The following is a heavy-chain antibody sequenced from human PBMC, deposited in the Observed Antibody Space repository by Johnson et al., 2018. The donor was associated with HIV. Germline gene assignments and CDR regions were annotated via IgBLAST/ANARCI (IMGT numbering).Heavy chain of an antibody. CDR1: GFTFSSYA. CDR3: AKVLKAGGRMNDGFDI. CDR2: ISGSGGST. V-gene: IGHV3-23*04. J-gene: IGHJ3*02. D-gene: IGHD1-26*01. Sequence: MLLVESGGGLVQPWGSLRLSCAASGFTFSSYAMSWVRQAPGKGLEWVSAISGSGGSTYYADSVKGRFTISRDNSKNTLYLQMNSLRAEDTAVYYCAKVLKAGGRMNDGFDIWGQGTLVTVSS.